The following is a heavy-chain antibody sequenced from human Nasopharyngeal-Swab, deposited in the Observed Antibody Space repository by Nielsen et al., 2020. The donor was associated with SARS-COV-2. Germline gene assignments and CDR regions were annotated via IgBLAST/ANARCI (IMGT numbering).Heavy chain of an antibody. CDR2: IKSKTDGGTT. CDR3: VSGVSDWSITIFGVVVSSFDY. D-gene: IGHD3-3*01. CDR1: GFTFSNAR. Sequence: GESLKISCAASGFTFSNARMSWVRQAPGKGLEWVGRIKSKTDGGTTDYAAPVKGRFTISRDDSKNTLYLQMNSLKTEDTAVYYCVSGVSDWSITIFGVVVSSFDYWGQGTLVTVSS. V-gene: IGHV3-15*01. J-gene: IGHJ4*02.